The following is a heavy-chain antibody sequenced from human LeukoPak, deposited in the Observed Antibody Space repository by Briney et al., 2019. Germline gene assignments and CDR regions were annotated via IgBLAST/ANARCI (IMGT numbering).Heavy chain of an antibody. CDR3: ARHQRPEKWGYFQH. D-gene: IGHD2-2*01. J-gene: IGHJ1*01. CDR2: IIPIFGTA. CDR1: GGTFSSYA. V-gene: IGHV1-69*05. Sequence: SVKVSCKASGGTFSSYAISWVRQAPGQGLEWMGGIIPIFGTANYAQKFQGRVTITTGESTSTAYMELSSLRSEDTAVYYCARHQRPEKWGYFQHWGQGTLVTVSS.